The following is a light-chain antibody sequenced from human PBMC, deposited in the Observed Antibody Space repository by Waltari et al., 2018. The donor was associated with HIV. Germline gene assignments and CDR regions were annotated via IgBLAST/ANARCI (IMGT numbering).Light chain of an antibody. Sequence: QSALTQPASVSGSPGQSPTISCTGANRNIGFFNLVSWYRQYPGKAPQLIIYGVTYRPSGISSRFSGSKSGNTASLTISGLQVDDEADYYCSSYASDDTVVFGGGTKLTVL. V-gene: IGLV2-14*01. CDR3: SSYASDDTVV. CDR2: GVT. CDR1: NRNIGFFNL. J-gene: IGLJ2*01.